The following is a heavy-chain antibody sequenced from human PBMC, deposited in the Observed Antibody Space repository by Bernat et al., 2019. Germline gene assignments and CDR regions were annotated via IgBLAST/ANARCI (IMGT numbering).Heavy chain of an antibody. CDR2: ISAYNGNT. V-gene: IGHV1-18*01. J-gene: IGHJ4*02. CDR1: GYTFTSYG. Sequence: QVQLVQSGAEVKKPGASVKVSCKASGYTFTSYGISWVRQPPGQGLEWMGWISAYNGNTNYAQKLQGRVTMTTDTSTSTAYMELRSLRSDDTAVYYCARYRYYCGSGSSRPFDDWGQGTLVTVSS. CDR3: ARYRYYCGSGSSRPFDD. D-gene: IGHD3-10*01.